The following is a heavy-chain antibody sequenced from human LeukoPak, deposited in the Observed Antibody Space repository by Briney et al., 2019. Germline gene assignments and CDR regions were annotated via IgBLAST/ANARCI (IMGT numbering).Heavy chain of an antibody. D-gene: IGHD2-8*01. V-gene: IGHV1-2*02. Sequence: ASVKVSCKASGYTFTGYYMHWVRQAPGQGLEWMGWINPNSGDTNYAQKFQGRVTMTRDTSISTAYMELSRLRSDDTAVYYCASEDCTNGVCYTYFDYWGQGTLVTVSS. J-gene: IGHJ4*02. CDR1: GYTFTGYY. CDR2: INPNSGDT. CDR3: ASEDCTNGVCYTYFDY.